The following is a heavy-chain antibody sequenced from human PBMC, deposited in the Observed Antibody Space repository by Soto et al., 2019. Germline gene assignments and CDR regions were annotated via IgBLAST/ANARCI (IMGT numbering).Heavy chain of an antibody. D-gene: IGHD6-19*01. J-gene: IGHJ4*02. Sequence: EVQLVESGGGLIQPGGSLRLSCVVSGFTVSANYMTWVRQAPGKGLEWVSIIYSDGRTFYADSVKGRFTISRDNPKNTLYLQMTSLRGEDTAVYYCARAKAVAGSVLGFDYWGQGTLVTVSS. V-gene: IGHV3-53*01. CDR3: ARAKAVAGSVLGFDY. CDR1: GFTVSANY. CDR2: IYSDGRT.